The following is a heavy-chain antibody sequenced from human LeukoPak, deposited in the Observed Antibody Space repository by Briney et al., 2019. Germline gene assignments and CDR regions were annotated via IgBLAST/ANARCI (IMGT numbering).Heavy chain of an antibody. V-gene: IGHV3-30*04. CDR3: AKDRLGSAKRGHWYFDL. CDR2: ISYDGSNK. D-gene: IGHD3-16*01. CDR1: GFTFSSYA. J-gene: IGHJ2*01. Sequence: PGGSLRLSCAASGFTFSSYAMHWVRQAPGKGLEWVAVISYDGSNKYYADSVKGRFTISRDNSKNTLYLQMDSLRPEDTAVYYCAKDRLGSAKRGHWYFDLWGRGTLVTVSS.